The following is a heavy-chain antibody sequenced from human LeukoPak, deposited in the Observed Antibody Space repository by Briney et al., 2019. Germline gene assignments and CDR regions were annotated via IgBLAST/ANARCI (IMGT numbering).Heavy chain of an antibody. CDR3: AKSYYYDSSGHVGYFDY. J-gene: IGHJ4*02. V-gene: IGHV3-23*01. D-gene: IGHD3-22*01. CDR1: GFTFSSYA. Sequence: PGGSLRLSCAASGFTFSSYAMSWVRQAPGKGLEWVSAICGSGGSTYYADSVKGRFTISRDNSKNTLYLQMNSLRAEDTAVYYCAKSYYYDSSGHVGYFDYWGQGTLVTVSS. CDR2: ICGSGGST.